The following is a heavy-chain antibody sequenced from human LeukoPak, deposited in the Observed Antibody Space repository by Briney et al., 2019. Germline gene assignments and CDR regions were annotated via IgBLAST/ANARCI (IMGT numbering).Heavy chain of an antibody. D-gene: IGHD1-26*01. CDR2: INPNSGVT. CDR3: ARGRLVGASRGSLFDY. V-gene: IGHV1-2*02. CDR1: GYTFTGYY. Sequence: ASVTVSCTASGYTFTGYYMHWVRQAPGQGLEWMGWINPNSGVTNYAQKFQGRVTMTRDTSISTAYMELTSLRSDDTAVYYCARGRLVGASRGSLFDYWGQGTLVTVSS. J-gene: IGHJ4*02.